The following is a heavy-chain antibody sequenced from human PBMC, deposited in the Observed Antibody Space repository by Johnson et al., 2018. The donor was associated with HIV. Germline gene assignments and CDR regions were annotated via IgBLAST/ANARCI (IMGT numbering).Heavy chain of an antibody. CDR3: AKDIRLVSAYYDILSGTSFDAFDI. CDR1: GFTFSNYP. V-gene: IGHV3-30*04. D-gene: IGHD3-9*01. Sequence: VQLVESGGGVVRPGRSLRLSCAASGFTFSNYPMHWVRQAPGKGLEWVAVISFDGSNKYYTDSVTGRFTISRDNSKNTLYLQMNSLRVEDTAVYYCAKDIRLVSAYYDILSGTSFDAFDIWGQGTMVTVSS. J-gene: IGHJ3*02. CDR2: ISFDGSNK.